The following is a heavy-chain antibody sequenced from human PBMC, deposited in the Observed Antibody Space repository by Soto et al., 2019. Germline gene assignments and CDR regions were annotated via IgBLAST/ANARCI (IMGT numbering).Heavy chain of an antibody. CDR1: GFTFSSYG. Sequence: QVQLVESGGGVVQPGRSLRLSCAASGFTFSSYGMHWVRQAPGKGLEWVAVISYDGSNKYYADSVKGRFTISRDNSKNKLYLQMNSLRAEDTAVYYCAKVVAAAISKGDAFDIWGQGTMVTVSS. V-gene: IGHV3-30*18. J-gene: IGHJ3*02. D-gene: IGHD6-13*01. CDR3: AKVVAAAISKGDAFDI. CDR2: ISYDGSNK.